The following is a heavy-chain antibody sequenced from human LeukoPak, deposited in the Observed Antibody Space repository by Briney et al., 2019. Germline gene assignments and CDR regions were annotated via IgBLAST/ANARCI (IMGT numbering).Heavy chain of an antibody. J-gene: IGHJ4*02. V-gene: IGHV4-59*01. Sequence: SETLSLTCTVSDVSITNYDWSWVRQPPGKGLEFIGHVHYSGTANYHPSLRSRVTISIDTSKKHFFLKLKSVTAADTGVYYCARGYGDFRVEGRYFHSWGQGTLVTVSS. CDR1: DVSITNYD. CDR2: VHYSGTA. D-gene: IGHD4-17*01. CDR3: ARGYGDFRVEGRYFHS.